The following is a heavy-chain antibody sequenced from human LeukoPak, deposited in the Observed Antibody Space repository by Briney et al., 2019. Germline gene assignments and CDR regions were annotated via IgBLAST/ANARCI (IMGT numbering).Heavy chain of an antibody. Sequence: PSETLSLTCTVSGGSISSYYWSWIRQPPGKGLEWIGYIYYSGSTNYNPSLKSRVTISVDTSKNQFSLKLSSVTAADTAVYYCAGYSNRYYYYGMDVWGQGTTVTVSS. CDR1: GGSISSYY. V-gene: IGHV4-59*01. CDR2: IYYSGST. J-gene: IGHJ6*02. D-gene: IGHD4-11*01. CDR3: AGYSNRYYYYGMDV.